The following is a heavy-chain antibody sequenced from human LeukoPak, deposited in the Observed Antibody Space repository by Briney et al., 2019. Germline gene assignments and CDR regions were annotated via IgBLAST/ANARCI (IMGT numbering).Heavy chain of an antibody. D-gene: IGHD4-11*01. V-gene: IGHV3-23*01. CDR1: GFTFSSYA. CDR3: AKAQFLGYSNSYCFDY. J-gene: IGHJ4*02. CDR2: ISGSGGST. Sequence: GGSLRLSCAASGFTFSSYAMSWVRQAPGKGLEWVSAISGSGGSTYYADSVKGRFTISRDNSKNTLYLQMNSLRAEDTAVYYCAKAQFLGYSNSYCFDYWGQGTLVTVSS.